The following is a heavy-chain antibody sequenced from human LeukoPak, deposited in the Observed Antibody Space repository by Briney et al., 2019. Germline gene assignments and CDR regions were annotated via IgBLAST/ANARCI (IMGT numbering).Heavy chain of an antibody. CDR1: GGTFSSYA. Sequence: SVKVSCKASGGTFSSYAISWVRQAPGQGLEWMGGIIPIFGTANYAQKFQGRVAITADESTSTAYMELSSLRSEDTAVNYCASPYGSGDLGSQYYYYGMDVWGQGTTVTVSS. J-gene: IGHJ6*02. CDR3: ASPYGSGDLGSQYYYYGMDV. CDR2: IIPIFGTA. D-gene: IGHD3-10*01. V-gene: IGHV1-69*13.